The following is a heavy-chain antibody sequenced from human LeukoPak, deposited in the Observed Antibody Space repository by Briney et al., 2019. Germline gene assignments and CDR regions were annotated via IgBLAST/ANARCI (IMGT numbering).Heavy chain of an antibody. V-gene: IGHV3-72*01. CDR1: GFTFSDHY. CDR2: TRNKANSYTT. CDR3: ARLVVTPDY. Sequence: PGGSLRLSCAASGFTFSDHYMDWVRQAPGKGLEWVGRTRNKANSYTTEYAASVKGRFTISRDDSKNSLYLQMNSLKTEDTAVYHCARLVVTPDYWGQGTLVTVSS. D-gene: IGHD4-23*01. J-gene: IGHJ4*02.